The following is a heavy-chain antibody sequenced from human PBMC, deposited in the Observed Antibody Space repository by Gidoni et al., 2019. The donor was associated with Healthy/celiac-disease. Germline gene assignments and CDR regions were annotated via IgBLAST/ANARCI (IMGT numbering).Heavy chain of an antibody. CDR3: AKGSGGGSAVAGSDY. CDR1: GFTFRRYA. CDR2: ISGSGGSN. D-gene: IGHD6-19*01. V-gene: IGHV3-23*01. J-gene: IGHJ4*02. Sequence: EVQLLASGGGLVTPGGSLSLSCAAFGFTFRRYAMRWFRQAPGYGLEWVSAISGSGGSNYYADSVKGRFTISRDNSKNTLYLQMNSLRAEDTAVYYCAKGSGGGSAVAGSDYWGQGTLVTVSS.